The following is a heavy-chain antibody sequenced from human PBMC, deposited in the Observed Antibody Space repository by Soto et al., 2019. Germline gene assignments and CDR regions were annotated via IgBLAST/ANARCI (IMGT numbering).Heavy chain of an antibody. D-gene: IGHD3-10*01. J-gene: IGHJ4*02. CDR3: EMVINMVRGARDPFDY. Sequence: PGGSLRLSCAASGFTFSSYALHWVRQAPGKGLEWVAVISYDGSNKYYADAVKGRFTISRDNSKNTRYRQMNSLRAEETAVYYCEMVINMVRGARDPFDYWGQGSMVTVSS. CDR2: ISYDGSNK. V-gene: IGHV3-30-3*01. CDR1: GFTFSSYA.